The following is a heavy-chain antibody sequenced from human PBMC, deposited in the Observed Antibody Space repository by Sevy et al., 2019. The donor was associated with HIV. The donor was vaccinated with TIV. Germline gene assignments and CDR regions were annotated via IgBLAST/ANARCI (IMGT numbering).Heavy chain of an antibody. V-gene: IGHV4-39*01. D-gene: IGHD6-19*01. Sequence: SETLSLMCTVSGGSISSSSYYWGWIRQPPGKGLEWIGSIYYSGSTNYHPSLQSRVTISVDTSKNQFSLKLNSVTAADTAVYYCARMDIAVAGSYPFDYWGQGTLVTVSS. J-gene: IGHJ4*02. CDR2: IYYSGST. CDR1: GGSISSSSYY. CDR3: ARMDIAVAGSYPFDY.